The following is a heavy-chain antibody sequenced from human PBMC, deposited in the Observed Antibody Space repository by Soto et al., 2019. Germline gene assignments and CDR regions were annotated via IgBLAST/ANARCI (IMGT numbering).Heavy chain of an antibody. Sequence: QPGGSLRLSCAASGFTFSSYAMSWVRQAPGKGLEWVSAISGSGGSTYYADSVKGRFTISRDNSKNTLYLQMNSLRAEDTAVYYCARQIRSSWPNRDNWFDPWGQGTLVTVSS. CDR2: ISGSGGST. D-gene: IGHD6-13*01. V-gene: IGHV3-23*01. J-gene: IGHJ5*02. CDR3: ARQIRSSWPNRDNWFDP. CDR1: GFTFSSYA.